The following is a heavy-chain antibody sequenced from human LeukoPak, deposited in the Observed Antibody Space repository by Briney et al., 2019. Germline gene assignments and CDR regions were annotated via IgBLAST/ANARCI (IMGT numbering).Heavy chain of an antibody. D-gene: IGHD5-18*01. Sequence: HSETLSLTCAFYGGFFRGYYWSWIRQPPGKGLEWIGEINHSGSTNYNPSLKSRVTISVDTAKNQFSLKLSSVTAGDTAVLYRAGEQLWLPRWGEGTLVSVPS. CDR2: INHSGST. V-gene: IGHV4-34*01. CDR1: GGFFRGYY. J-gene: IGHJ4*02. CDR3: AGEQLWLPR.